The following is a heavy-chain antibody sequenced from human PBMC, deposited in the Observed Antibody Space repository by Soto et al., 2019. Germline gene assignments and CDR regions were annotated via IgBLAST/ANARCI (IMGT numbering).Heavy chain of an antibody. D-gene: IGHD7-27*01. Sequence: PGGSLRLSCAASGFTFSTYSLNWVRQAPGKGLEWISYISTISSTIYYADSVKGRFTISRDNAKNLLYLQMNNLRDEDTAVYYCASISLGAFDIWGQGTMVTVSS. CDR2: ISTISSTI. CDR3: ASISLGAFDI. V-gene: IGHV3-48*02. J-gene: IGHJ3*02. CDR1: GFTFSTYS.